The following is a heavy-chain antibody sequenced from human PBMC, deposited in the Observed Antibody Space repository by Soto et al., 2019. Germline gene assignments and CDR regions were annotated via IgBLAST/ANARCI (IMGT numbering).Heavy chain of an antibody. V-gene: IGHV3-30-3*01. J-gene: IGHJ4*02. CDR1: GFTFSTYA. Sequence: QVQLVESGGGVVQPGRSLRLSCAASGFTFSTYAMHWVRQAPGKGLEWVALISYDGSNKYYADSVKGRFTISRDSSKNTLYLQMNTLRGEDTAVYYCARGGQLFDYWGQGTLVIVSS. CDR2: ISYDGSNK. CDR3: ARGGQLFDY. D-gene: IGHD6-13*01.